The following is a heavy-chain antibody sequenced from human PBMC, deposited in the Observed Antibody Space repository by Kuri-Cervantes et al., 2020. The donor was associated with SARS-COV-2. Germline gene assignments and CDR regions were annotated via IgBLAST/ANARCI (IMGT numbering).Heavy chain of an antibody. CDR1: GFTVSNVW. Sequence: GSLRLSCAASGFTVSNVWMNWVRQAPGKGLEWIGYIYYSGSTNYNPSLKSRVTISVDTSKKQFSLRLSSVTAADTAIYYCARSIRVGYFDYWGQGTLVTVSS. V-gene: IGHV4-59*02. CDR2: IYYSGST. CDR3: ARSIRVGYFDY. D-gene: IGHD1-26*01. J-gene: IGHJ4*02.